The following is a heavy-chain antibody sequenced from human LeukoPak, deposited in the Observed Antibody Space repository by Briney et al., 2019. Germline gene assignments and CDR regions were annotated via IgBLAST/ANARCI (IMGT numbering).Heavy chain of an antibody. CDR2: ITANGATS. Sequence: GGSLRLSCAASGFTFTSYAMTWVRQAPGKGLEWVSTITANGATSYYADSVKGRFTISRDNSKNTLYLQMNSLRAEDTAVYYCAKDSGLLDYYGSGTPGAFDIWGQGTMVTVSS. CDR3: AKDSGLLDYYGSGTPGAFDI. D-gene: IGHD3-10*01. V-gene: IGHV3-23*01. CDR1: GFTFTSYA. J-gene: IGHJ3*02.